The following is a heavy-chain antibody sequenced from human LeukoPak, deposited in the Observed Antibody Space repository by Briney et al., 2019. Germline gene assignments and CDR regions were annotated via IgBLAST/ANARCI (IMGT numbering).Heavy chain of an antibody. CDR3: ATDSSSWYEVDY. CDR2: INPNSGGT. D-gene: IGHD6-13*01. V-gene: IGHV1-2*02. J-gene: IGHJ4*02. Sequence: ASVKVSCKASGYTFTGYYMHWVRQAPGQGLEWMGWINPNSGGTNYAQKFQGRVTMTRDTSISTAYMELSRLRSDDTAVYYCATDSSSWYEVDYWGQGTLVTVSS. CDR1: GYTFTGYY.